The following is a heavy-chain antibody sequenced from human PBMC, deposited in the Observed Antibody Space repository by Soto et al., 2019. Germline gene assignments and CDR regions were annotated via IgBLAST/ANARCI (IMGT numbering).Heavy chain of an antibody. V-gene: IGHV3-30*18. D-gene: IGHD6-19*01. CDR1: GFTFRSYG. CDR2: ISDDGSNK. J-gene: IGHJ4*02. Sequence: QVQLVESGGGVDQPGRSLRLSCAASGFTFRSYGMHWFRQAPGKGLEWVAVISDDGSNKYYAESVKGRLTISRDNSKTTLYLQMNSLSAEDTAVYYCVKAGNGWYIVYWGQGTLVTVSS. CDR3: VKAGNGWYIVY.